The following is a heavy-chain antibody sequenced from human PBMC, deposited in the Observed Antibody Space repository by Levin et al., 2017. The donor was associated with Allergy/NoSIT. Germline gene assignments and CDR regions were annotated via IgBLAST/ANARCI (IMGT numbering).Heavy chain of an antibody. CDR3: TRRGCGGDCGDI. J-gene: IGHJ3*02. CDR2: IRSKANSYAT. CDR1: GFTFSGSA. Sequence: PGGSLRLSCAASGFTFSGSAMHWVRQASGKGLEWVGRIRSKANSYATAYAASVKGRFTISRDDSKNTAYLQMNSLKTEDTAVYYCTRRGCGGDCGDIWGQGTMVTVSS. V-gene: IGHV3-73*01. D-gene: IGHD2-21*02.